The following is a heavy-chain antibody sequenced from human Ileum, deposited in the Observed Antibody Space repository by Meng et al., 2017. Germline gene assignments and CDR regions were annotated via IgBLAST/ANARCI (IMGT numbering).Heavy chain of an antibody. V-gene: IGHV3-74*01. CDR3: VRDREGYFDL. CDR1: GFTFSSYW. Sequence: GESLKISCAASGFTFSSYWMHWVRQAPGKGLVWVSRINSDGTSTTYADSVKGRFTISRDNAKNTLYLQMNSLRAEDTAVYYCVRDREGYFDLWGRGTLVTVSS. D-gene: IGHD1-26*01. J-gene: IGHJ2*01. CDR2: INSDGTST.